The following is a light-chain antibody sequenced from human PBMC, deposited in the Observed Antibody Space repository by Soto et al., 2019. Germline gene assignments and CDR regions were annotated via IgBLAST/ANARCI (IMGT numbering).Light chain of an antibody. J-gene: IGLJ7*01. CDR1: SSDVGAYNF. V-gene: IGLV2-14*03. Sequence: QSVLTQPASVSGSPGQSITISCTGTSSDVGAYNFVSWYQHHPGKAPQLIIYDVNTPPSGVSDRFSGSKSGNTASLTISGLQAEDEAYYYCSSYTTTATRLFGGGTQLPVL. CDR2: DVN. CDR3: SSYTTTATRL.